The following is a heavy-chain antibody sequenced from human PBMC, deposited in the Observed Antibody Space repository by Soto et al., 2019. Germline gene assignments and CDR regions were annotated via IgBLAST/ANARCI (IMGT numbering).Heavy chain of an antibody. V-gene: IGHV3-30-3*01. Sequence: QVQLVESGGGVVQPGRSLRLSCAASGFTFSSYAMHWVRQAPGKGLEWVAVISYDGSNKYYADSVKGRFTISRDNSKNPPYLQMNSLRAEDTAVYYCARGDHCSGGSCFDWFDPWGQGTLVTVSS. CDR3: ARGDHCSGGSCFDWFDP. D-gene: IGHD2-15*01. J-gene: IGHJ5*02. CDR2: ISYDGSNK. CDR1: GFTFSSYA.